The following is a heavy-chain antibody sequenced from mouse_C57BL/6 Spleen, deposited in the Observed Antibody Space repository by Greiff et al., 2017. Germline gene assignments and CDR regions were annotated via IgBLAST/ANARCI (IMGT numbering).Heavy chain of an antibody. CDR1: GFTFSDFY. Sequence: EVKLMESGGGLVQSGRSLRLSCATSGFTFSDFYMEWVRQAPGKGLEWIAASRNKANDYTTEYSASGKGRFIVSRDTSQSSLYLQMNALRAEDTAIYYCARDDYDYAWFAYWGQGTLVTVSA. CDR3: ARDDYDYAWFAY. D-gene: IGHD2-4*01. V-gene: IGHV7-1*01. J-gene: IGHJ3*01. CDR2: SRNKANDYTT.